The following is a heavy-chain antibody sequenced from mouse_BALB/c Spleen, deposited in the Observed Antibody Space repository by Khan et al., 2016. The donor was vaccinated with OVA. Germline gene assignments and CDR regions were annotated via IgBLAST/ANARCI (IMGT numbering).Heavy chain of an antibody. V-gene: IGHV1-7*01. CDR3: ARDRIDY. CDR2: INPTSGYT. Sequence: LVESGAELAKPGASVKMSCKASGYTFTTYWMHWVKQRPGQGLEWIGYINPTSGYTDYTQKFKDKATLTADKSSSTAYMQLSSLTSDDSAVYYCARDRIDYWGQGTTLTVSS. CDR1: GYTFTTYW. J-gene: IGHJ2*01.